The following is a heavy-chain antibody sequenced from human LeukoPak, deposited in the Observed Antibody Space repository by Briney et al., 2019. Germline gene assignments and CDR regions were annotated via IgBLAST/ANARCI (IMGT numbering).Heavy chain of an antibody. V-gene: IGHV3-7*01. Sequence: GGSLRLSCAASGFTFRSYWMSWVRQAPGKGLEWVANIKQDGSEKDYVDSVKGRFTISRDNSKNTLYLQMNSLRAEDTAVYYCARGDIVVVPAAMLDYWGQGTLVTVSS. CDR2: IKQDGSEK. J-gene: IGHJ4*02. D-gene: IGHD2-2*01. CDR1: GFTFRSYW. CDR3: ARGDIVVVPAAMLDY.